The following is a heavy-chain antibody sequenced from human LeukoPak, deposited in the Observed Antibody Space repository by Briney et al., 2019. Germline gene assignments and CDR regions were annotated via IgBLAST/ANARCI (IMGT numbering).Heavy chain of an antibody. CDR3: AKRFRRNCNGGSCYSPGAFGI. CDR2: ISWNSGSI. CDR1: GFTFDDYA. V-gene: IGHV3-9*01. Sequence: GRSLRLSCAASGFTFDDYAMHWVRQAPGKGLEWVSGISWNSGSIGYADSVKGRFTISRDNAKNSLYLQMNSLRAEDTALYYCAKRFRRNCNGGSCYSPGAFGIWGQGTMVTVSS. D-gene: IGHD2-15*01. J-gene: IGHJ3*02.